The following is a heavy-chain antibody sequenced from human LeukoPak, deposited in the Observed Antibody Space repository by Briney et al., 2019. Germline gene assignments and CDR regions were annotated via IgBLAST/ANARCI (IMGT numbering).Heavy chain of an antibody. CDR3: AKTSLGHAPYYYTMDV. Sequence: GASLRLSCAASGFAFNNYAMIWVRQAPGKGLEWVSAIGGSGTSTFSADSLKDQFIISRDNSKNTLYLQMNSLRAGDTAVYYCAKTSLGHAPYYYTMDVWGQGTTVTVSS. J-gene: IGHJ6*02. CDR2: IGGSGTST. D-gene: IGHD7-27*01. CDR1: GFAFNNYA. V-gene: IGHV3-23*01.